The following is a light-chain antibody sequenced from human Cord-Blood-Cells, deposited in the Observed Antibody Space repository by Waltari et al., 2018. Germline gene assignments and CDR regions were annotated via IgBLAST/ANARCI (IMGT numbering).Light chain of an antibody. CDR2: DVS. Sequence: QSALTQPPSVSGSPGQSITISCTGTSSDVGGYNYVSWYQQHPGKAPKLMIYDVSNRPSGVSNRFSGSKSGNTASLTISGLQAEDEADYYCSSYTSSAWVFGGGTKLTVL. CDR3: SSYTSSAWV. V-gene: IGLV2-14*03. CDR1: SSDVGGYNY. J-gene: IGLJ3*02.